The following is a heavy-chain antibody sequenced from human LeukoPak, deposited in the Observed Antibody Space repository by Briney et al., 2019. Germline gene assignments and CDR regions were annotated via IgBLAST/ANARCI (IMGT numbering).Heavy chain of an antibody. J-gene: IGHJ5*02. CDR3: TKDFYRGDSLYH. CDR2: ISSTSSSI. D-gene: IGHD2-21*02. CDR1: GFTFSTYR. Sequence: GGSLRLSCAASGFTFSTYRMNWVRQAPGKGREGVAYISSTSSSIYYADSMRGRYTISRDNSKNSLYLQMNSLRTEDTALYYCTKDFYRGDSLYHWGQGTLVTVSS. V-gene: IGHV3-48*04.